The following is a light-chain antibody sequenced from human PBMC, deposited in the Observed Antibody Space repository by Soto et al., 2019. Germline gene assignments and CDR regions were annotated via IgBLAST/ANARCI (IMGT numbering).Light chain of an antibody. CDR1: SPNIGNNY. J-gene: IGLJ1*01. CDR2: END. Sequence: QSVLTQPPSGSAAPGQKVTISCSGSSPNIGNNYVSWYQQLPGTAPKLLIYENDKRPSGIPDRFSGSKSGTSATLGITGLQTGDEADYYCGTWDSLRALHVFAPGTKVTVL. CDR3: GTWDSLRALHV. V-gene: IGLV1-51*02.